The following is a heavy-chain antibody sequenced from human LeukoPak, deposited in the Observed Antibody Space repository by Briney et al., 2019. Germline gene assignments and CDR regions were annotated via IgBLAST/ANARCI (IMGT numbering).Heavy chain of an antibody. J-gene: IGHJ6*02. CDR2: INHSGST. Sequence: SETLSLTCAVYGGSFSGYYWSWIRQPPGKGLEWIGEINHSGSTNYNPSLKSRVTISVDTSKNQFSLKLSSVTAADTAVYYCARAASYYYYGMDVWGQGTTVTVSS. CDR1: GGSFSGYY. V-gene: IGHV4-34*01. CDR3: ARAASYYYYGMDV.